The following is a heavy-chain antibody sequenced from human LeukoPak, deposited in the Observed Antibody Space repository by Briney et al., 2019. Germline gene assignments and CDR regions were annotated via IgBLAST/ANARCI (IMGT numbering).Heavy chain of an antibody. V-gene: IGHV3-33*01. CDR2: IWYDGSNK. J-gene: IGHJ4*02. CDR3: APQTFDY. Sequence: GRSLRLSCAASGLTFSNYGMHWVRQAPGKGLEWVAVIWYDGSNKYYADSVKGRFTISRDNSKNTLYLQMNSLRAEGTAVYYCAPQTFDYWGRGTLVAVSS. CDR1: GLTFSNYG.